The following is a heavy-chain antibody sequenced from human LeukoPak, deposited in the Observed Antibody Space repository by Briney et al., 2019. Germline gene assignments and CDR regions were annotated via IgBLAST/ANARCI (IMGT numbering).Heavy chain of an antibody. CDR3: ARGGRLGELSLSY. CDR2: IIPILGIA. V-gene: IGHV1-69*04. D-gene: IGHD3-16*02. Sequence: WASVKVSCKASGGTFSSYAISWVRQAPGQGLEWMGRIIPILGIANYAQKFQGRVTITADKSTSTAYMELSSLRSEDTAVYYCARGGRLGELSLSYWGQGTLVTVSS. CDR1: GGTFSSYA. J-gene: IGHJ4*02.